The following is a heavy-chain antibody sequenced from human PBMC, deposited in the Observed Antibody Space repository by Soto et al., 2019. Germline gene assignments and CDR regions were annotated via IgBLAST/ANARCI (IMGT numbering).Heavy chain of an antibody. D-gene: IGHD1-26*01. J-gene: IGHJ6*02. CDR2: IIPIFGTA. CDR3: SRVSGGSYSLDYYYGMDV. Sequence: QVQLVQSGAEVKKPGSSVKVSCKASGGTFSSYAISWVRQAPGQGLEWMGGIIPIFGTANYAQKFQGRVTITADESTSTAYMELSSLRSEDTAVYYCSRVSGGSYSLDYYYGMDVWGQGTTVTVSS. V-gene: IGHV1-69*01. CDR1: GGTFSSYA.